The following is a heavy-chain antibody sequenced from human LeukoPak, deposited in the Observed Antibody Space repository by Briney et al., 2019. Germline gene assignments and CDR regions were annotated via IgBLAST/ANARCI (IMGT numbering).Heavy chain of an antibody. J-gene: IGHJ4*02. D-gene: IGHD6-19*01. CDR3: ARDRSDRLAVADTSAFDY. Sequence: PGGSLRLSCAASGFSFSNYVMNWVRQAPGKGLEWVSSISSSSSYIYYADSVKGRFTISRENAKNSLYLQMNSLRAEDTAVYYCARDRSDRLAVADTSAFDYWGQGTLVTVSS. CDR1: GFSFSNYV. CDR2: ISSSSSYI. V-gene: IGHV3-21*01.